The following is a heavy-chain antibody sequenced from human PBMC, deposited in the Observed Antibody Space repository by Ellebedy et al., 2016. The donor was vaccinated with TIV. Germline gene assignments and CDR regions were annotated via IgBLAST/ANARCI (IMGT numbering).Heavy chain of an antibody. CDR3: AKANLGYNGNDLWYFDL. V-gene: IGHV3-23*01. CDR1: GFAFSSYA. D-gene: IGHD1-20*01. CDR2: IGGSDSST. Sequence: GESLKISCAASGFAFSSYAITWVRQAPGKGLEWVSTIGGSDSSTSYADSVKGRFTISRGSSKNTLYLQMNGLRVEDTAVYYCAKANLGYNGNDLWYFDLWGRGTLVAVSS. J-gene: IGHJ2*01.